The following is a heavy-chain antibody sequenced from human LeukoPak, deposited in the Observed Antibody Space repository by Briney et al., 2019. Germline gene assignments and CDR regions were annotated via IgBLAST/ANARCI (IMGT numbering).Heavy chain of an antibody. V-gene: IGHV3-21*01. D-gene: IGHD5-18*01. CDR3: ARLRIEGYSYVRSPDPFDI. J-gene: IGHJ3*02. CDR1: GFTFSSYS. Sequence: KPGGSLRLSCAASGFTFSSYSMNWVRQAPGKGLEWVSSISSSSSYIYYADSVKGRFTISRDNAKNSLYLQMNSLRAEDTAVYYCARLRIEGYSYVRSPDPFDIWGQGTMVTVSS. CDR2: ISSSSSYI.